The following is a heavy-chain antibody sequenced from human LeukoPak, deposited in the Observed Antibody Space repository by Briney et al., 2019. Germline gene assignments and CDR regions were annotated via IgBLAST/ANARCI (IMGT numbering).Heavy chain of an antibody. CDR1: GYSFTSYW. V-gene: IGHV5-51*01. CDR2: IYPGDSDT. CDR3: ARRVFEYSPIVVVPAATPLRQNWFDP. D-gene: IGHD2-2*02. J-gene: IGHJ5*02. Sequence: GESLKISCKGSGYSFTSYWIGWVRQMPGKGLEWMGIIYPGDSDTRYSPSFQGQVTISADKSISTAYLQWSSPKASDTAMYYCARRVFEYSPIVVVPAATPLRQNWFDPWGQGTLVTVSS.